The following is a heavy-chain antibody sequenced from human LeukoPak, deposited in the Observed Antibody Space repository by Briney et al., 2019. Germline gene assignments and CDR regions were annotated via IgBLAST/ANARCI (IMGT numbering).Heavy chain of an antibody. J-gene: IGHJ4*02. D-gene: IGHD2-2*01. CDR1: GFTFSNYW. Sequence: GGSLRLSCAASGFTFSNYWMNWVRQAPGKGLEWVANIKQDGGEKSYVDSVKGRFTISRDNAKNSLHLQMNSLRAEDTAVYYCARGLQLLWAGVYWGQGTLVTVSS. CDR3: ARGLQLLWAGVY. V-gene: IGHV3-7*01. CDR2: IKQDGGEK.